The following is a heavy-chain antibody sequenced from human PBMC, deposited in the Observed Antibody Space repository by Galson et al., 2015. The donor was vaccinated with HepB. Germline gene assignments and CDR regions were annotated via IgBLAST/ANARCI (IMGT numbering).Heavy chain of an antibody. V-gene: IGHV3-74*01. CDR1: GFTFSSYS. D-gene: IGHD6-19*01. Sequence: SLRLSCAASGFTFSSYSMNWVRQAPGKGLEWVSHINIDGSDIKYADSVRGRFTISRDNARNTLDLQMNSLTAEDTATYYCVRGSSDWLGLDYWGQGALVVVSS. CDR3: VRGSSDWLGLDY. J-gene: IGHJ4*02. CDR2: INIDGSDI.